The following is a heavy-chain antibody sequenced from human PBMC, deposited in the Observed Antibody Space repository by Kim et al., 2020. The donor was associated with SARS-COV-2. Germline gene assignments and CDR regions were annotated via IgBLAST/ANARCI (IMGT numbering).Heavy chain of an antibody. CDR3: ARLLLDAATVVTPDYYYGMQV. CDR2: IYPGDSDT. CDR1: GYSFTSYW. Sequence: GESLKISCKGSGYSFTSYWIGWVRQMPGKGLEWMGIIYPGDSDTRYSPSFQGQVTISADKSISTAYLQWSSLKASDTAMYYCARLLLDAATVVTPDYYYGMQVLGHGTTFTVSS. J-gene: IGHJ6*01. D-gene: IGHD4-17*01. V-gene: IGHV5-51*01.